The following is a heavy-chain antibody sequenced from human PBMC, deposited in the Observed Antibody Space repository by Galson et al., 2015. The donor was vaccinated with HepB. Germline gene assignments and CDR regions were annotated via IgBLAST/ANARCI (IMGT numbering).Heavy chain of an antibody. V-gene: IGHV3-30-3*01. CDR3: ARGYCSSTSCYTGKGGLDY. J-gene: IGHJ4*02. Sequence: SLRLSCAASGFTFSSYAMHWVRQAPGKGLEWVAVISYDGSNKYYADSVKGRFTISRDNSKNTLYLQMNSLRAEDTAVYYCARGYCSSTSCYTGKGGLDYWGQGTLVTVSS. CDR1: GFTFSSYA. D-gene: IGHD2-2*02. CDR2: ISYDGSNK.